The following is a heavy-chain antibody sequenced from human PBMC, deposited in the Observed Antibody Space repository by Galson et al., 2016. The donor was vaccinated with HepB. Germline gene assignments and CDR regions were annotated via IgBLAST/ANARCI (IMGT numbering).Heavy chain of an antibody. CDR3: ARFSYASGRGWFDP. CDR1: GYTFTNYA. V-gene: IGHV1-3*01. CDR2: INGDNANT. J-gene: IGHJ5*02. Sequence: SVKVSCKASGYTFTNYAIHWVRQAPGQRLEWMGWINGDNANTKYSQNFQGRVTITRDTSANTAYMELSSLRSEDTAIYYCARFSYASGRGWFDPWGQGTLVTVSS. D-gene: IGHD3-10*01.